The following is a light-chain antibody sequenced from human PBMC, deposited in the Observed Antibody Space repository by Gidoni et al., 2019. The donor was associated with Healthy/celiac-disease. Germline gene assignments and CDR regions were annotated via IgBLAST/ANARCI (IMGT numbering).Light chain of an antibody. V-gene: IGKV4-1*01. CDR3: QQYYSTPPT. CDR2: WAS. J-gene: IGKJ2*01. CDR1: TSVLYSSNNKNY. Sequence: IVMTQSPDSLAVSLGERATINCKSSTSVLYSSNNKNYLAWYQQKPGQPPKLLIYWASTREFGVPDRFSGSGSGTDFTLTISSLQAEDVAVYYCQQYYSTPPTFGQGTKLEIK.